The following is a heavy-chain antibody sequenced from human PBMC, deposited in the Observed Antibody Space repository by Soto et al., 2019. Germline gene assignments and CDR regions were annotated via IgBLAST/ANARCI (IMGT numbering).Heavy chain of an antibody. CDR3: ARGYDFAGFSPYGLDV. D-gene: IGHD3-3*01. V-gene: IGHV4-30-4*01. CDR2: IYYSGTT. CDR1: GTPINSADFY. Sequence: SETLSLTCTVSGTPINSADFYWTWIRQPPGKGLEWIGYIYYSGTTFHNPSLRSLISMSVDTSKNQLSLRLNSVTAADTAVYYCARGYDFAGFSPYGLDVWGQGTTVTGSS. J-gene: IGHJ6*02.